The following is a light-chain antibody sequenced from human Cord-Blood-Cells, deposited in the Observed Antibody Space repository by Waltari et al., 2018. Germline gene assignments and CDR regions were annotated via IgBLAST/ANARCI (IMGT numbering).Light chain of an antibody. CDR2: RNN. CDR3: AAWDDSLSGWV. V-gene: IGLV1-47*01. CDR1: SSNIGSNY. Sequence: QSVLTQPPSASVTPGQRVTISCSGSSSNIGSNYVYWYQQLPGTAPKPLIYRNNQRPSGVPDRFSGSKAGTSASLAISGLRSEDEADYYCAAWDDSLSGWVFGGGTKLTVL. J-gene: IGLJ3*02.